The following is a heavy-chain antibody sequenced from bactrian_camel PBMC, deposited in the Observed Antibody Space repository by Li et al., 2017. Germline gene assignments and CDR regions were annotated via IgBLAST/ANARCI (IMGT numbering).Heavy chain of an antibody. D-gene: IGHD1*01. CDR1: EYTYNSYC. J-gene: IGHJ4*01. V-gene: IGHV3S63*01. CDR3: GSDEEMLDCDNPRHFMLQAGDY. CDR2: IGIDGTT. Sequence: QVQLVESGGGSVQAGGSLTLSCVATEYTYNSYCMAWFRQSPQTSWLERERVARIGIDGTTTYADSVKGRFTISRDYAKKTLSLQMTSLKPEDSAMYYCGSDEEMLDCDNPRHFMLQAGDYWGQGTQVTVS.